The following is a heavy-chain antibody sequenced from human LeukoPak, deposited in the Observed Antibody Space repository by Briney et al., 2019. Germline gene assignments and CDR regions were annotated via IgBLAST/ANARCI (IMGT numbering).Heavy chain of an antibody. CDR3: AKDSVTMVRGARNWFDP. Sequence: GGSLRLSCAASGFTFSSYGMHWVRQAPGKGLEWVAFIRYDGSNKYYADSVKGRFTISRDNSKNTLYLQMNSLRAEDTAVYYCAKDSVTMVRGARNWFDPWGQGTLVTVSS. CDR2: IRYDGSNK. V-gene: IGHV3-30*02. D-gene: IGHD3-10*01. J-gene: IGHJ5*02. CDR1: GFTFSSYG.